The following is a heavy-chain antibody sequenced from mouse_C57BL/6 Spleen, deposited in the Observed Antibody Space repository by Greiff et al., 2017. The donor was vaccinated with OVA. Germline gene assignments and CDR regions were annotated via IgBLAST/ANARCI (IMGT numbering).Heavy chain of an antibody. Sequence: QVQLQQSGAELVKPGASVKISCKASGYAFSSYWMNWVKQRPGKGLEWIGQIYPGDGDTNYNGKFKGKATLTADKSSSTAYMQLSSLTSDDSAVYYYSRSSHGSYFDYWGQGTTLTVSS. V-gene: IGHV1-80*01. CDR1: GYAFSSYW. J-gene: IGHJ2*01. CDR3: SRSSHGSYFDY. CDR2: IYPGDGDT.